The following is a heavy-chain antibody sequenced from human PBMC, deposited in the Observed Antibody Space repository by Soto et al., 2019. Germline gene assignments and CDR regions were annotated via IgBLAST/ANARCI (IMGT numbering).Heavy chain of an antibody. CDR1: GFTFSDYT. CDR2: ILSDYNT. J-gene: IGHJ4*02. CDR3: TRRTSGYFGC. V-gene: IGHV3-23*03. D-gene: IGHD6-19*01. Sequence: EVQLLESGGGLVQPGGSLTLSCAASGFTFSDYTMSWVRQAPGKVLECISVILSDYNTYYADSVRGRFTISRDNAKNTLYLEMHPLGAADTAVYYCTRRTSGYFGCWGWGALITVYS.